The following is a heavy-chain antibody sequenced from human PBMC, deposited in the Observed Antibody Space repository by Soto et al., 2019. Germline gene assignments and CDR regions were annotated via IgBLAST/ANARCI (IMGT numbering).Heavy chain of an antibody. CDR3: ARLFGDSKRGYYYYYYMDV. V-gene: IGHV4-39*01. CDR1: GGSISSSSYY. D-gene: IGHD4-17*01. J-gene: IGHJ6*03. CDR2: IYYSGST. Sequence: SETLSLTCTVSGGSISSSSYYWGWIRQPPGKGLEWIGSIYYSGSTYYNPSLKSRVTISVDTSKNQFSLKLSSVTAADTAVYYCARLFGDSKRGYYYYYYMDVWGKGTTVTVSS.